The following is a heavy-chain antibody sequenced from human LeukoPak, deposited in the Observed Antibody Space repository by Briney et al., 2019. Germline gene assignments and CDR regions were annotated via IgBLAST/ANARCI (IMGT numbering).Heavy chain of an antibody. V-gene: IGHV3-21*01. CDR1: GFTFSSYS. Sequence: GGSLRLSCAASGFTFSSYSMNWVRQAPGKGLEWVSSISSSSSYIYYADSVKGRFTISRDNAKKSVYLQMNSLRAEDTAVYYCARAYSERYGLGYYYMDVWGKGTTVTISS. J-gene: IGHJ6*03. CDR3: ARAYSERYGLGYYYMDV. D-gene: IGHD1-26*01. CDR2: ISSSSSYI.